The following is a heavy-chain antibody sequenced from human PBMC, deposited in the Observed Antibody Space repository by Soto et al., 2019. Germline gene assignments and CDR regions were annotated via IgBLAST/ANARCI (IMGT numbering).Heavy chain of an antibody. Sequence: SETLSLTCAVSGGSFSGYYWPWIRQPPGKGLGWIGEINQSGSTNYNPSLKSRVTISIXXXXXXFXLXVXSXTAADTAVYYCARGPKKLIYWGQGTLVT. CDR3: ARGPKKLIY. D-gene: IGHD1-1*01. V-gene: IGHV4-34*01. CDR2: INQSGST. CDR1: GGSFSGYY. J-gene: IGHJ4*02.